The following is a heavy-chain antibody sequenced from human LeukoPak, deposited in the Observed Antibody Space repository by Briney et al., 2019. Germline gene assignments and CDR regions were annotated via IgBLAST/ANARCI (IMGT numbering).Heavy chain of an antibody. CDR1: GFTFSDYY. CDR3: VGGSSGYSLGH. J-gene: IGHJ4*02. D-gene: IGHD3-22*01. Sequence: KPGGSLRLSCAASGFTFSDYYMSWIRQAPGKGLEWVSYISSSSSYTNYADSVKGRFTISRDNSKNTLYLQMNSLRVDDTAVYYCVGGSSGYSLGHWGQGTLVPVSS. V-gene: IGHV3-11*05. CDR2: ISSSSSYT.